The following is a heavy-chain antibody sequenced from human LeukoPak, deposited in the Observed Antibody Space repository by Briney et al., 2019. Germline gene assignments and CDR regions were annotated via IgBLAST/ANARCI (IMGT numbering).Heavy chain of an antibody. J-gene: IGHJ4*02. CDR2: INPNSGGT. V-gene: IGHV1-2*02. CDR3: AGLRDTGLVYFDY. CDR1: GYTFTDYY. D-gene: IGHD5-18*01. Sequence: GASVKVSCKASGYTFTDYYIHWVRQAPGQGLEWMGWINPNSGGTLYAQKFQGRVTMTRDTSISTAYMELSRLRSDDTAVYYCAGLRDTGLVYFDYWGQGTLVTVSS.